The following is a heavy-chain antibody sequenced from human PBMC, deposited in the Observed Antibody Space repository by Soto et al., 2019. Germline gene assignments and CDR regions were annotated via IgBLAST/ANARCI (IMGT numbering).Heavy chain of an antibody. CDR3: ARTGTTWYFDY. CDR1: GFTFSSFSFSTHS. V-gene: IGHV3-21*06. J-gene: IGHJ4*02. CDR2: ISSSGSDI. D-gene: IGHD1-1*01. Sequence: DVQLVESGGGLVKPGGSLRLSCAASGFTFSSFSFSTHSMNWVRQAPGKGLEWVSSISSSGSDIFYADSVKGRFTISRDTAKSSLYLQMNSLRAEDTAGYYCARTGTTWYFDYCGQGSLVTVSS.